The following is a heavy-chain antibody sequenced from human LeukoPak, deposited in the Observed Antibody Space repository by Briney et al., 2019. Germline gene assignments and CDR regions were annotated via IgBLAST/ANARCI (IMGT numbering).Heavy chain of an antibody. V-gene: IGHV4-59*01. CDR3: ARIYGRPPRFDP. CDR2: IYYSGST. CDR1: GGSISSYY. Sequence: PETLSLTCSVSGGSISSYYWSWIRQPPGKGLEWIGYIYYSGSTNYNPSLKSRVTISVDTSKHQFSLKLSSVTAADTAVYYCARIYGRPPRFDPWGQGTLVTVSS. D-gene: IGHD3-10*01. J-gene: IGHJ5*02.